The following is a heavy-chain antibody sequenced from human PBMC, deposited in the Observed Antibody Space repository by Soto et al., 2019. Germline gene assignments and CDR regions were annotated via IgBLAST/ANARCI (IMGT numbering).Heavy chain of an antibody. J-gene: IGHJ6*02. Sequence: QVQLVESGGGVVQPGRSLRLSCAASGFTFSSYGMHWVRQAPGKGLEWVAVISYDGSNKYYADSVKGRFTISRDNSKNTLYLQMNSLRAEDTAVYYCAKDGGLGYSSGWLADYYYGMDVWGQGTTVTVSS. CDR1: GFTFSSYG. V-gene: IGHV3-30*18. CDR2: ISYDGSNK. CDR3: AKDGGLGYSSGWLADYYYGMDV. D-gene: IGHD6-19*01.